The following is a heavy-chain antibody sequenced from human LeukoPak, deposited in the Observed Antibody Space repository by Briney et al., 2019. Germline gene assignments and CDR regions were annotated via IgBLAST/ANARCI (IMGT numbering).Heavy chain of an antibody. V-gene: IGHV3-30*02. J-gene: IGHJ4*02. Sequence: PGGSLRLSCAASGFTFSSYGMHWVRQAPGKGLEWVAFIRYDGSNKYYADSVKGRFTISRDTSKNTLSLQMNSLRVEDTAVYYCAREKGRGVISPYYDYWGQGTRVTVPS. CDR1: GFTFSSYG. CDR2: IRYDGSNK. CDR3: AREKGRGVISPYYDY. D-gene: IGHD3-10*01.